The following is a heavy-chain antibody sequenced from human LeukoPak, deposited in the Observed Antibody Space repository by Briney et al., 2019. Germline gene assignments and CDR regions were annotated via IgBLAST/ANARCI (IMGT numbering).Heavy chain of an antibody. J-gene: IGHJ3*02. Sequence: PSETLSLTCSVSGGSISSSTYYWGWIRQPPGKGLEWIGNIYNSGSTYYNPSLKSRVTISVDTSKNQFSLKLSSVTAADTAVYYCARHLSLIDAFDIWGQGTMVTVSS. V-gene: IGHV4-39*01. D-gene: IGHD3-16*01. CDR1: GGSISSSTYY. CDR2: IYNSGST. CDR3: ARHLSLIDAFDI.